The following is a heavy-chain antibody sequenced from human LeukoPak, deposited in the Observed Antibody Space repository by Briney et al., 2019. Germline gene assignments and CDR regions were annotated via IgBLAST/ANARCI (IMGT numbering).Heavy chain of an antibody. CDR2: IYHSGST. Sequence: SQTLSLTCAVSGGSISSGGYSWSWIRQPPGKGLEWIGYIYHSGSTYYNPSLKSRVTISVDRSKNQFSLKLSSVTAADTAVYYRARGGYCSSTSCHTFDYWGQGTLVTVSS. CDR3: ARGGYCSSTSCHTFDY. CDR1: GGSISSGGYS. J-gene: IGHJ4*02. V-gene: IGHV4-30-2*01. D-gene: IGHD2-2*01.